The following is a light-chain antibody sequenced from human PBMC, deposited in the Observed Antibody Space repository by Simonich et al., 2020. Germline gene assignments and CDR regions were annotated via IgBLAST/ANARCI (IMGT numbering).Light chain of an antibody. CDR3: QTWGTGINWV. J-gene: IGLJ3*02. Sequence: QLVLTQSPSASASLGASVKLTCTLSSGHSSYAIAWHQQQPEKGPRYLMKLNSDGSHSKGYGIPDRFSGSSSGAERYLTISSLQAEDEADYYCQTWGTGINWVFGGGTKLTVL. V-gene: IGLV4-69*01. CDR2: LNSDGSH. CDR1: SGHSSYA.